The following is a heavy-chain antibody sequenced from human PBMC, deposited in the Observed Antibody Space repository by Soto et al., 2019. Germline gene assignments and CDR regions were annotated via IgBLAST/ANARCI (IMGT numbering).Heavy chain of an antibody. Sequence: PSETLSLTCTVSGDSISTSSYYWGWIRQPPAKGLEWIGTIYYTGSSYYNPSLKSRATISVDTSKNQFSLELRSVTAADTAIYYCARRHLYGGRPFDSWGQGTLVTVSS. D-gene: IGHD2-15*01. CDR3: ARRHLYGGRPFDS. CDR2: IYYTGSS. J-gene: IGHJ4*02. V-gene: IGHV4-39*01. CDR1: GDSISTSSYY.